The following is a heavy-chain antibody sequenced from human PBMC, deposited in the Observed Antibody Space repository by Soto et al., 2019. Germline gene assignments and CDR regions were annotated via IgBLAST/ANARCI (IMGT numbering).Heavy chain of an antibody. CDR2: ISSSGSTI. Sequence: TGGAPRLSCAASGFTFRDYYMSWIRPAPGEGLEWASYISSSGSTIYYADSVKGRFTISRDNAKNSLYLQMNSLRAEDTAVYYCARDQVPPIYSYYYMDVWGKGTTVTVSS. CDR3: ARDQVPPIYSYYYMDV. V-gene: IGHV3-11*01. CDR1: GFTFRDYY. J-gene: IGHJ6*03. D-gene: IGHD2-2*02.